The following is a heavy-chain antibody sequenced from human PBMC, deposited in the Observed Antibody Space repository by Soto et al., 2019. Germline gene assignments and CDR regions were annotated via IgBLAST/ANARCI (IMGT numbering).Heavy chain of an antibody. V-gene: IGHV4-59*01. J-gene: IGHJ4*02. CDR2: IYYSGST. Sequence: PSETLSLTYTVSGGSNSSYYWSWIRQPPGKGLEWIGYIYYSGSTNYNPSLKSRVTISVDTSKNQFSLKLSSVTAADTAVYYCASYRYSGYDYPLDYWGQGTLVTVSS. CDR3: ASYRYSGYDYPLDY. D-gene: IGHD5-12*01. CDR1: GGSNSSYY.